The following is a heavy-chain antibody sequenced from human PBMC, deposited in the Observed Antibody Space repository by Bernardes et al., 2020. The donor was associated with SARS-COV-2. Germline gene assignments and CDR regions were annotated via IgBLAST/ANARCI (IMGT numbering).Heavy chain of an antibody. D-gene: IGHD5-18*01. CDR2: MSGSGGST. J-gene: IGHJ4*02. CDR1: GFTFSSYA. CDR3: AKDTGYSYGYDY. V-gene: IGHV3-23*01. Sequence: GGSLRLSCAASGFTFSSYAMSWVRPAPGKGLEWVSVMSGSGGSTYYADSVKGRFTISRDNSKNTLHLQMNSLRAEDTAVYYCAKDTGYSYGYDYWGQGTLVTVSS.